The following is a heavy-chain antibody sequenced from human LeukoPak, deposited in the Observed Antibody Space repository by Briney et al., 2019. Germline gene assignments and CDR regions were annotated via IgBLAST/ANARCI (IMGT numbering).Heavy chain of an antibody. J-gene: IGHJ5*02. CDR3: ARRSGSIVVVVAATPVRAKYNWFDP. CDR2: IYYSGST. V-gene: IGHV4-39*07. Sequence: SETLSLTCSVSGGSISSSSYYWGWIRQPPGKGLEWIGSIYYSGSTYYNPSLKGRVTISVDTSKNQFSLKLSSVTAADTAVYYCARRSGSIVVVVAATPVRAKYNWFDPWGQGTLVTVSS. D-gene: IGHD2-15*01. CDR1: GGSISSSSYY.